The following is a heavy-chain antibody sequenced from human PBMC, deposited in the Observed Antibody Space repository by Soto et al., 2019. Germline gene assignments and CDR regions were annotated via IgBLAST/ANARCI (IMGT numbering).Heavy chain of an antibody. CDR1: GFTFSSYS. CDR3: ARGSGYSYGDYYYYMDV. Sequence: GGSLRLSCAASGFTFSSYSMNWVRQAPGKGLEWVSSISSSSSYIYYADSVKGRFTISRDNAKNSLYLQMNSLRAEDTAVYYCARGSGYSYGDYYYYMDVWGKGTTVTVSS. V-gene: IGHV3-21*01. D-gene: IGHD5-18*01. J-gene: IGHJ6*03. CDR2: ISSSSSYI.